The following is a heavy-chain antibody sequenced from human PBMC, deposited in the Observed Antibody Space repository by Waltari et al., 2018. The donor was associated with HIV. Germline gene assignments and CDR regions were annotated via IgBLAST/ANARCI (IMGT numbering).Heavy chain of an antibody. Sequence: VHLQQWAAGLPKTSETLSLTCAVYGGSFHGYSWTWIRQSPGRGLEWIGEVNDSGDTNYNSSLKSRATMSVNTFKNQFSLKLMSVTAADTATYYCARGDYYYYDSSGLDSWGQGTPVTVSS. CDR1: GGSFHGYS. CDR2: VNDSGDT. D-gene: IGHD3-22*01. V-gene: IGHV4-34*02. J-gene: IGHJ1*01. CDR3: ARGDYYYYDSSGLDS.